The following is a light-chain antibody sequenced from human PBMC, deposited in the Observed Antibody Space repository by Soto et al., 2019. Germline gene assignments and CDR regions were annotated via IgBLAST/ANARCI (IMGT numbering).Light chain of an antibody. CDR1: SSDIGAYNF. CDR2: DVN. CDR3: TSWTTSTTMI. J-gene: IGLJ2*01. V-gene: IGLV2-14*03. Sequence: QSALTQPASVSGSPGQSITISCTGTSSDIGAYNFVSWYQQHPGKAPKLMLYDVNIRPSGVSNRFSGSKSGNTDSLTISGLQAEDEADYYCTSWTTSTTMIFGGGTNLTDL.